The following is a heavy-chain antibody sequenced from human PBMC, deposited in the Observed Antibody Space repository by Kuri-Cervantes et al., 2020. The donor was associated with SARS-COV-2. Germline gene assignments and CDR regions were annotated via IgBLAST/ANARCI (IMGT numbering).Heavy chain of an antibody. D-gene: IGHD3-3*01. Sequence: ASVKVSCKVSGYTFTGYYMHWVRQAPGQGLEWMGWINPNSGGTNYAQKFQGRVTMTRDTSISTAYMELSRLRSDDTAVYYCARGRQVRLRFLEWLFEWFDPWGQGTLVTVSS. CDR2: INPNSGGT. CDR3: ARGRQVRLRFLEWLFEWFDP. CDR1: GYTFTGYY. V-gene: IGHV1-2*02. J-gene: IGHJ5*02.